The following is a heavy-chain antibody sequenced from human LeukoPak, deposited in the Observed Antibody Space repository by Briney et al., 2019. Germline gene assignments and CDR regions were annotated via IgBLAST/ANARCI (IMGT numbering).Heavy chain of an antibody. Sequence: ASVKVSCKASGYTFTSYISWVRQAPGQGLEWMGWISAYNDNADYAQKLQGRVAMTTDTSTRTAYMELRTLGPDDTAVYYCARSGDGFDYWGQGTLVTASS. D-gene: IGHD3-10*01. J-gene: IGHJ4*02. CDR1: GYTFTSY. CDR3: ARSGDGFDY. V-gene: IGHV1-18*01. CDR2: ISAYNDNA.